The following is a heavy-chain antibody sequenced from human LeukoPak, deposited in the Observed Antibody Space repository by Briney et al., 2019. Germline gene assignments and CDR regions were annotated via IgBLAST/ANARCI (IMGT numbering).Heavy chain of an antibody. D-gene: IGHD2-2*01. CDR2: IRYDGSNK. V-gene: IGHV3-30*02. CDR3: AKDGGVPAAFDY. J-gene: IGHJ4*02. CDR1: GFTFSSYA. Sequence: GRSLRLSCAASGFTFSSYAMHWVRQAPGEGLEWVAFIRYDGSNKYYADSVKGRFTISRDNSKNTLYLQMNSLRAEDTAVYYCAKDGGVPAAFDYWGQGTLVTVSS.